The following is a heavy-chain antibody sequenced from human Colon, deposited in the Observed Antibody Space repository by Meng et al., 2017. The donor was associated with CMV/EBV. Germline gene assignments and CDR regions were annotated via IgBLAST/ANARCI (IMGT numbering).Heavy chain of an antibody. D-gene: IGHD3-22*01. J-gene: IGHJ4*02. Sequence: ASVKVSCKASGYTFSSYGISWVRQAPGQGLEWMGWISASNGNTNYAQKFQGRVTMTTDTSASTAYMELRSLSSDDSAVYSCASDPAELIVVPHRYDFWGQGTLVTVSS. CDR2: ISASNGNT. CDR1: GYTFSSYG. CDR3: ASDPAELIVVPHRYDF. V-gene: IGHV1-18*01.